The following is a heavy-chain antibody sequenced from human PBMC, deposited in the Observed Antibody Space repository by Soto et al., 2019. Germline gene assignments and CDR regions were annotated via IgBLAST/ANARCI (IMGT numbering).Heavy chain of an antibody. CDR3: AKRNNWNYEPRGPFDY. CDR1: GFTFSSYA. CDR2: ISGSGGST. Sequence: PGGSLRLSCAASGFTFSSYAMSWVRQAPGKGLEWVSAISGSGGSTYYADSVKGRFTISRDNSKNTLYLQMNSLRAEDTAVYYCAKRNNWNYEPRGPFDYWGQGTLVTVSS. D-gene: IGHD1-7*01. V-gene: IGHV3-23*01. J-gene: IGHJ4*02.